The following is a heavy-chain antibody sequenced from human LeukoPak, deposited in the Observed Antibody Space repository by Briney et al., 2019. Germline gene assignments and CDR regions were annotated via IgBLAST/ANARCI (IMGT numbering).Heavy chain of an antibody. Sequence: SGTLSLTCTVSGGSVSSGSYYWSWIRQPPGKGLEWIGYIYYSGSTNYNPSLKSRVTISVDTSKNQFSLKLSSVTAADTAVYYCARGGIAVAGTDYWGQGTLVTVSS. V-gene: IGHV4-61*01. CDR3: ARGGIAVAGTDY. CDR2: IYYSGST. CDR1: GGSVSSGSYY. J-gene: IGHJ4*02. D-gene: IGHD6-19*01.